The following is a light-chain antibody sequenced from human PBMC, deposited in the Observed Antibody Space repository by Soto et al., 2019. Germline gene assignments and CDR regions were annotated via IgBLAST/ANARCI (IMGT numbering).Light chain of an antibody. CDR2: AAS. Sequence: QMTESPSSLSASVGESVTITCRASQSISRYLNWYQQKPGKAPKLLIYAASSLQSGVPSRFSGSGSGTDFTLTISSLQPEDFETYYCQQSYSTTITVGQGTRLEI. CDR1: QSISRY. CDR3: QQSYSTTIT. V-gene: IGKV1-39*01. J-gene: IGKJ5*01.